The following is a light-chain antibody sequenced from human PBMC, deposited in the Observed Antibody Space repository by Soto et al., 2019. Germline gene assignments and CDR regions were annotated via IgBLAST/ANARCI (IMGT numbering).Light chain of an antibody. CDR2: DVY. CDR3: SSYTSSTTLV. V-gene: IGLV2-14*03. Sequence: QSALTQPASVSASPGQSITISCTGTRGDIGGYNYVSWYQQHPGKAPKLMIYDVYHRPSGVSNRFSASKSGNTASLTISGLQAEDEADYSCSSYTSSTTLVFGTGTKVTVL. J-gene: IGLJ1*01. CDR1: RGDIGGYNY.